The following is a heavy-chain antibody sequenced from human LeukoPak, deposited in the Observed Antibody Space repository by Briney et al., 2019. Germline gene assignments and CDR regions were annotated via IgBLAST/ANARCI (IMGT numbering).Heavy chain of an antibody. V-gene: IGHV4-59*01. CDR1: GGSISSYY. CDR2: IYYSGST. D-gene: IGHD1-26*01. J-gene: IGHJ1*01. CDR3: ARVTSGSYNQYFQH. Sequence: SETLSLTCTVSGGSISSYYWSWIRQPPGKGLEWIGYIYYSGSTNYNPSLKSRVTISVDTSKNQFSLKLSSVTAADTALYYCARVTSGSYNQYFQHWGQGTLVTVSS.